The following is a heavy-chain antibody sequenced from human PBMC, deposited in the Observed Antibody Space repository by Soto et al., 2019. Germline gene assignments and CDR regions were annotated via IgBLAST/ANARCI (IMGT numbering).Heavy chain of an antibody. J-gene: IGHJ5*02. Sequence: QVQLVQSGAEVKKPGSSVKVSCKASGGTFSSYAISWVRQAPGQGLEWMGGIIPIFGTANYAQKFQGRVTINADESTTTAYMELSSLRSEDTAVYYCARDLLPYSSSSYSFDPWGKGTMVTVSS. D-gene: IGHD6-6*01. CDR1: GGTFSSYA. CDR2: IIPIFGTA. CDR3: ARDLLPYSSSSYSFDP. V-gene: IGHV1-69*01.